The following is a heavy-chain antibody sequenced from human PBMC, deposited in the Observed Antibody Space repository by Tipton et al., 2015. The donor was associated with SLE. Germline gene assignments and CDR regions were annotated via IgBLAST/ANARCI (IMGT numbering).Heavy chain of an antibody. CDR2: INWNGGST. D-gene: IGHD6-19*01. J-gene: IGHJ4*02. CDR3: ARGPGIAVAPRNDY. CDR1: GFTFDDYG. V-gene: IGHV3-20*04. Sequence: GSLRLSCAASGFTFDDYGMSWVRQAPGKGLEWVSGINWNGGSTGYADSVKGRFTISRDNAKNSLYLQMNSLRAEDTAVYYCARGPGIAVAPRNDYWGQGTLVTVSS.